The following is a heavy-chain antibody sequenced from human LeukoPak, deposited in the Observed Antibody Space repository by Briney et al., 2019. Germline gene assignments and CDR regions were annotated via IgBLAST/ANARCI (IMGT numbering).Heavy chain of an antibody. J-gene: IGHJ5*02. D-gene: IGHD2-2*02. Sequence: GESLKISCKGSGYSFPNYWIGWVRQMPGKGLEWMGIIYPGDSHTRYSPSFQDQVTISVDKSISTAYLQWSSLKASDTAMYYCARGPHAYTSSATLGSYNWCDPWGQGSLVTVSS. CDR2: IYPGDSHT. V-gene: IGHV5-51*01. CDR1: GYSFPNYW. CDR3: ARGPHAYTSSATLGSYNWCDP.